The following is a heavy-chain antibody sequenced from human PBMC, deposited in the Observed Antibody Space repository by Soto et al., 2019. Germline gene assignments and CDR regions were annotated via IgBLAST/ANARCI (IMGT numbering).Heavy chain of an antibody. CDR1: GFTFSSYW. D-gene: IGHD2-21*02. J-gene: IGHJ4*02. CDR2: IKQDGSEK. CDR3: ARETGWYPPQRYGGNSGCFDY. V-gene: IGHV3-7*01. Sequence: PGGSLRLSCAASGFTFSSYWMSWVRQAPGKGLEWVANIKQDGSEKYYVDSVKGRFTISRDNAKNSLYLQMNSLRAEDTAVYYCARETGWYPPQRYGGNSGCFDYWGQGTLVTVSS.